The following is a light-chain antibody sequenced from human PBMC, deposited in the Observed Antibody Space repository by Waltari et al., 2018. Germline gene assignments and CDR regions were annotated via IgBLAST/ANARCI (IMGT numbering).Light chain of an antibody. CDR2: DAS. Sequence: DIQMTQSPSSVSASVGDRVIITCRASQDISRWLAWYQQTPGKAPTFLIYDASTLQSGVPARFSGIGSGTEFTLTISSLQPEDFATYYCQQSYTTPRTFGQGTKLEI. CDR1: QDISRW. V-gene: IGKV1-12*01. J-gene: IGKJ2*01. CDR3: QQSYTTPRT.